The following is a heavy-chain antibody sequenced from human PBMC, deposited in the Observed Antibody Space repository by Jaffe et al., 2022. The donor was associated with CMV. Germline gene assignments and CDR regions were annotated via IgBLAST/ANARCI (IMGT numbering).Heavy chain of an antibody. CDR1: GGSISSSSYY. J-gene: IGHJ5*02. D-gene: IGHD6-6*01. Sequence: QLQLQESGPGLVKPSETLSLTCTVSGGSISSSSYYWGWIRQPPGKGLEWIGSIYYSGSTYYNPSLKSRVTISVDTSKNQFSLKLSSVTAADTAVYYCARMAAARGPTNNWFDPWGQGTLVTVSS. CDR3: ARMAAARGPTNNWFDP. CDR2: IYYSGST. V-gene: IGHV4-39*01.